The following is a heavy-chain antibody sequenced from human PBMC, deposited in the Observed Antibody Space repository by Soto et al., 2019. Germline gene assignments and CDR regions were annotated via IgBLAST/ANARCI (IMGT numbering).Heavy chain of an antibody. CDR2: IFSNDDK. V-gene: IGHV2-5*01. CDR1: GFSLSTGGVG. Sequence: SGPTLVNPTQTLTLTCTFAGFSLSTGGVGVGWIRQPPGKALEWLALIFSNDDKRYSPSLRNRLTISKDTSKNQLVLIMTNMDPVDTATYYCEHSRSPNEYGWDVWGQGTTVTVSS. D-gene: IGHD1-26*01. CDR3: EHSRSPNEYGWDV. J-gene: IGHJ6*02.